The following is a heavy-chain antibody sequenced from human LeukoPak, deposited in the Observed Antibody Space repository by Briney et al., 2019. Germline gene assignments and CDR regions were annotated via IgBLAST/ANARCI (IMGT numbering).Heavy chain of an antibody. CDR1: GGSISSYY. CDR3: AREVPRGYCSSTSCYFSNPGTLDI. J-gene: IGHJ3*02. D-gene: IGHD2-2*01. CDR2: IYYSGST. V-gene: IGHV4-59*01. Sequence: KASETLSLTYTVSGGSISSYYWSWIRQPPGKGLEWIGYIYYSGSTNYNPSLKSRVTISVDTSKNQFSLKLSSVTAADTAVYYCAREVPRGYCSSTSCYFSNPGTLDIWGQGTMVTVSS.